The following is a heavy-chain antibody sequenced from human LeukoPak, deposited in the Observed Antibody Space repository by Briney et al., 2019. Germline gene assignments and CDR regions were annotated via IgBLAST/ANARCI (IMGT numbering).Heavy chain of an antibody. CDR3: ARDAPITMVRGVIRGSFDY. CDR1: GFTVGSNY. D-gene: IGHD3-10*01. J-gene: IGHJ4*02. Sequence: GGSLRLSCAASGFTVGSNYMSWVRQAPGKGLEWVSVIYSGGSTYYADSVKGRFTISRDNSKNTLYLQMNSLRAEDTAVYYCARDAPITMVRGVIRGSFDYWGQGTLVTVSS. CDR2: IYSGGST. V-gene: IGHV3-66*01.